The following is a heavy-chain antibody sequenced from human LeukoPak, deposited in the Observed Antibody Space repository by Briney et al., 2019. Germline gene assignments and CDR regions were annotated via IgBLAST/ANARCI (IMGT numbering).Heavy chain of an antibody. Sequence: GGSLRLSCAASGFTFSHAWMSWVRQAPGKGLEWVGRIKSKTDGGTTDYAAPVKGRFTISRDDSKNTLYLQMNSLKTEDTAVYYCTSGIGRYFGWLLSGNYYFDYWGQGTLVTVSS. CDR3: TSGIGRYFGWLLSGNYYFDY. CDR2: IKSKTDGGTT. D-gene: IGHD3-9*01. V-gene: IGHV3-15*01. J-gene: IGHJ4*02. CDR1: GFTFSHAW.